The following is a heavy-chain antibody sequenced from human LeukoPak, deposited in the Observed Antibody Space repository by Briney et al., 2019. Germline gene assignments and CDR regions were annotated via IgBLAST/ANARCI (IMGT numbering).Heavy chain of an antibody. J-gene: IGHJ4*02. Sequence: SVKVSCKASGGTFISYAISWVRQAPGQGLEWMGGIIPIFGTANYAQKFQGRVTITADESTSTAYMELSSLRSEDTAVYYCARGMDGDYGLGDYWGQGTLVTVSS. CDR2: IIPIFGTA. D-gene: IGHD4-17*01. CDR3: ARGMDGDYGLGDY. CDR1: GGTFISYA. V-gene: IGHV1-69*13.